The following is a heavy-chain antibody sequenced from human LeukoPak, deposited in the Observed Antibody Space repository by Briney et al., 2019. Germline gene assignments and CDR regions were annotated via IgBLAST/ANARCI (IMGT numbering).Heavy chain of an antibody. J-gene: IGHJ4*02. Sequence: GGSLRLSCAASGFTFSSYWMSWVRQAPGKGLECLASIKTDGSDKYYVDSVKGRFTISRDNAKKLLDLQMDSLRAEDTAVYYCARQGDYSFDTWGQGILATVSS. CDR1: GFTFSSYW. CDR3: ARQGDYSFDT. D-gene: IGHD4-11*01. CDR2: IKTDGSDK. V-gene: IGHV3-7*01.